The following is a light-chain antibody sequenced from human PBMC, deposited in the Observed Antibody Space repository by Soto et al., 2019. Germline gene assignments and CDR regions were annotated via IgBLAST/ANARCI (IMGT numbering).Light chain of an antibody. Sequence: DIKMTQSPSTLSASVGDRVTITCRASQSISSWLAWYQQKPGKAPKLLIYDASSLESGVPSRFSGSGSGTEFTLTISSLQPDDFATYYCHQYNSYSVTFGQGTKVDIK. CDR3: HQYNSYSVT. J-gene: IGKJ1*01. CDR1: QSISSW. CDR2: DAS. V-gene: IGKV1-5*01.